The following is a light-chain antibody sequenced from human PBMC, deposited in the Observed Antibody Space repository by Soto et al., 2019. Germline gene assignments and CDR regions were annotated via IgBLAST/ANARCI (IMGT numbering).Light chain of an antibody. Sequence: QSVLTQPPSVSSAPGQKVTISCSGSSANIGSNYVSWYQPHPGPAPKLVIYDSDRRPSEIPDRFSGSKSGTSATLDITGRQNGDEADYYCGTCDGSLSVVLFGGGTKLTVL. V-gene: IGLV1-51*01. J-gene: IGLJ2*01. CDR1: SANIGSNY. CDR3: GTCDGSLSVVL. CDR2: DSD.